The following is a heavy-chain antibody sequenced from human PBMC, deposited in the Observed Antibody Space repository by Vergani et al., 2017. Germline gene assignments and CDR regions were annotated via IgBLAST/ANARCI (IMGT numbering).Heavy chain of an antibody. CDR2: ISAYNGNT. CDR3: ARVQIRGSYYFDY. CDR1: GYTFTSYG. J-gene: IGHJ4*02. Sequence: QVQLVQSGAEVKKPGASVKVSCKASGYTFTSYGISWVRQAPGQGLEWMGWISAYNGNTNYAQKLQGRVTITADESTSTAYMELSSLRSEDTAVYYCARVQIRGSYYFDYWGQGTLVTVSS. V-gene: IGHV1-18*01. D-gene: IGHD1-26*01.